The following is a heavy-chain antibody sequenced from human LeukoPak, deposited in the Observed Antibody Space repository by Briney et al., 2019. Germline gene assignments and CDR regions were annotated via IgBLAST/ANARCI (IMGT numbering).Heavy chain of an antibody. Sequence: GGSLRLSCAASGFTLSSYWMHWVRQAPGKGLVWVSRINSDGSSTTYADSVKGRFTISRDNAKNTLYLQMNSLRAEDTAVYYCARDRRQWLVLNDAFDIWGQGTMVTVSS. CDR1: GFTLSSYW. V-gene: IGHV3-74*01. CDR2: INSDGSST. CDR3: ARDRRQWLVLNDAFDI. D-gene: IGHD6-19*01. J-gene: IGHJ3*02.